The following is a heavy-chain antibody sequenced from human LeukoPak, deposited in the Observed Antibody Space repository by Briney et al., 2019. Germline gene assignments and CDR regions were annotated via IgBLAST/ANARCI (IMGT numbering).Heavy chain of an antibody. V-gene: IGHV1-69*01. CDR2: IIPIFGTA. Sequence: SVKVSCKASGGTFSSYAISWVRQAPGQGLEWMGGIIPIFGTANYAQKFQGRVTITADESTSTAYMELSSLRSEDTAVYYCARSPRPYCSSTSCPYYFDYWGQGTLVTVSS. J-gene: IGHJ4*02. CDR3: ARSPRPYCSSTSCPYYFDY. D-gene: IGHD2-2*01. CDR1: GGTFSSYA.